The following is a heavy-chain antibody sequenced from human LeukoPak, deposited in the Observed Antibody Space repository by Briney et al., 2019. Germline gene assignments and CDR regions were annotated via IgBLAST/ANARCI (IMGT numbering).Heavy chain of an antibody. CDR1: GFTFSSYS. V-gene: IGHV3-21*01. J-gene: IGHJ3*02. CDR2: ISSSSSYI. D-gene: IGHD3-3*02. Sequence: VGSLRLSCAASGFTFSSYSMNWVRQAPGKGLEWVSSISSSSSYIYYADSVKGRFTISRDNAKNSLYLQMNSLRAEDTAVYYCARVHEAFDAFDIWGQGTMVTVSS. CDR3: ARVHEAFDAFDI.